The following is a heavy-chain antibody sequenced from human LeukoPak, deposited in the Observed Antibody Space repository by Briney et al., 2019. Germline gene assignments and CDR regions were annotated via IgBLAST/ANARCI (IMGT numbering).Heavy chain of an antibody. J-gene: IGHJ4*02. Sequence: GGSLRLYWAASGFTFDDYGMSLVRQAPGKGLEWVSGINWNGGSTGYADSVKGRFIISRDNAKNSLYLQMNSVRAEDTALYYCARGDCSSTSCSFDYWGQGTLVTVSS. V-gene: IGHV3-20*04. D-gene: IGHD2-2*01. CDR3: ARGDCSSTSCSFDY. CDR1: GFTFDDYG. CDR2: INWNGGST.